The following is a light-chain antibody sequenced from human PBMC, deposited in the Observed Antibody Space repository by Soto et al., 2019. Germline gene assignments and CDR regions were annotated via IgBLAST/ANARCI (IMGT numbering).Light chain of an antibody. V-gene: IGKV3-15*01. J-gene: IGKJ3*01. CDR2: GAS. CDR3: QQYNNWPPFT. Sequence: DIVMTQSPATLSVSPGERATLSCRASQTISSNLAWYQQKPGQTPRLLIYGASTRAAGTPARFSGSGSGTDFTLTITSLQSEDFAVYYCQQYNNWPPFTFGPGTKVDIK. CDR1: QTISSN.